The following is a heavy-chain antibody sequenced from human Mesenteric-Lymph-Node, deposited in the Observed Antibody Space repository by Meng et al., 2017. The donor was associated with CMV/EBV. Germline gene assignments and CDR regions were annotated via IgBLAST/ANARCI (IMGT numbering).Heavy chain of an antibody. Sequence: GGSLRLSCAASGFTFTAYGMNWVRQVPGKGLEWVSGINWNGGGTGYADSVKGRFTISRDNAKNSLYLQMNSLRAEDTAFYYCARDDYAAGFDYWGQGTLVTVSS. D-gene: IGHD4/OR15-4a*01. CDR3: ARDDYAAGFDY. CDR1: GFTFTAYG. V-gene: IGHV3-20*04. CDR2: INWNGGGT. J-gene: IGHJ4*02.